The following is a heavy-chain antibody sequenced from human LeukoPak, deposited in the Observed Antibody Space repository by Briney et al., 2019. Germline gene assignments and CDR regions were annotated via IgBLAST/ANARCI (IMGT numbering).Heavy chain of an antibody. D-gene: IGHD2-2*01. CDR1: GFTFSSYS. CDR2: ISSSSSTI. Sequence: GGSLGLSCAASGFTFSSYSMNWVRQAPGKGLEWVSYISSSSSTIYYADSVKGRFTISRDNSKNTLYLQMNSLRVEDAAIYYCARDPVPAAPDYFDYWGQGTLVTVSS. CDR3: ARDPVPAAPDYFDY. V-gene: IGHV3-48*01. J-gene: IGHJ4*02.